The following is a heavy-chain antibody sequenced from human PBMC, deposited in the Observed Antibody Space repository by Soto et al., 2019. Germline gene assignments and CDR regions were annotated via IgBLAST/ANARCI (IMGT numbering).Heavy chain of an antibody. CDR1: GGSFSGYY. CDR2: INHSGST. CDR3: ARGVRYSGYGTFSY. Sequence: PSETLSLTCAVYGGSFSGYYWSWIRQPPGKGLEWTGEINHSGSTNYNPSLKSRVTISVDTSKNQFSLKLSSVTAADTAVYYCARGVRYSGYGTFSYWGQGTLVTVSS. J-gene: IGHJ4*02. V-gene: IGHV4-34*01. D-gene: IGHD5-12*01.